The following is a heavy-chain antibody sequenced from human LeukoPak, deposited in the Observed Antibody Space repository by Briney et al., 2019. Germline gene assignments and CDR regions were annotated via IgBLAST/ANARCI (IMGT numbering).Heavy chain of an antibody. J-gene: IGHJ4*02. CDR2: IKQDGSEK. D-gene: IGHD3-9*01. Sequence: PGGXLRLSCAASGFTFSSYWMSWVRQAPGKGLEGVANIKQDGSEKYYVDSVKGRFTISRDNDKNSLYLQMNSLRAEDTAVYYCARASPYYDILTGYRAFDYWGQGTLVTVSS. V-gene: IGHV3-7*01. CDR3: ARASPYYDILTGYRAFDY. CDR1: GFTFSSYW.